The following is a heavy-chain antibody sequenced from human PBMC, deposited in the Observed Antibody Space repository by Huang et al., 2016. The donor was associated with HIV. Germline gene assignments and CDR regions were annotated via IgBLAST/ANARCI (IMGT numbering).Heavy chain of an antibody. J-gene: IGHJ5*02. Sequence: QVHLQQWGAGLLKSAETLSLTCAVYGGSLSGYYWSWLRQTPGKGLEWIGEVNHLGSPNYNPSLKSRVSISMDESKKQFSLILKFISDADTAVYFCARDATKNPRGWFDPWGQGSLVTVSS. CDR2: VNHLGSP. V-gene: IGHV4-34*02. CDR1: GGSLSGYY. CDR3: ARDATKNPRGWFDP. D-gene: IGHD3-10*01.